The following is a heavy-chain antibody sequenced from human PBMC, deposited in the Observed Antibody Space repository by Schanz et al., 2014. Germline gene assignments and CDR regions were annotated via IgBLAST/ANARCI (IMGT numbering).Heavy chain of an antibody. CDR2: IKTKTDGGTT. J-gene: IGHJ6*02. CDR1: GFTFSNCD. CDR3: TTGGRRGYSHYFYGMDV. V-gene: IGHV3-15*01. Sequence: EVHLEESGGGLVQPGGSQRLSCAVSGFTFSNCDMTWVRQAPGKGLEWVGRIKTKTDGGTTDYAAPVKGRFTISRDDSTNTLYLQMNSLKTEDTAVYYCTTGGRRGYSHYFYGMDVWGQGTTVTVSS. D-gene: IGHD5-18*01.